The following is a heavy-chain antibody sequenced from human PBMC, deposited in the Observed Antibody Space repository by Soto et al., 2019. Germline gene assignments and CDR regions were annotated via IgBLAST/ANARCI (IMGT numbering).Heavy chain of an antibody. J-gene: IGHJ6*01. Sequence: EVQLVESGGGLVKPGGSLRLSCAASGFTFSSYSMNWVRQAPGKGLEWVSSISSSSSYIYYADSVKGRFTISRDNAKNSLYLQMNSLRAEDTAVYYCAREMDDILTGYYPYFHGMDVW. CDR3: AREMDDILTGYYPYFHGMDV. D-gene: IGHD3-9*01. V-gene: IGHV3-21*01. CDR2: ISSSSSYI. CDR1: GFTFSSYS.